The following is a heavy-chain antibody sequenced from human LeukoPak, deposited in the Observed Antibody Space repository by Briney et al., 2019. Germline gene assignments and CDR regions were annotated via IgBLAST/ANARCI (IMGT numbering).Heavy chain of an antibody. J-gene: IGHJ4*02. Sequence: SETLSLTCAVYGGSFSGYYWSWIRQPPGKGLEWIGEINHSGSTNYNPSLKSRVTISVDTSNNQFSLNLSSVPAADTAVYYCARAKYYYDSSGYYSYYFDYWGQGTLVTVSS. D-gene: IGHD3-22*01. CDR1: GGSFSGYY. CDR3: ARAKYYYDSSGYYSYYFDY. V-gene: IGHV4-34*01. CDR2: INHSGST.